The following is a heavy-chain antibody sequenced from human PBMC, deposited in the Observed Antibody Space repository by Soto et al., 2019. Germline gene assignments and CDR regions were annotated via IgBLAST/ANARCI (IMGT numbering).Heavy chain of an antibody. Sequence: SETLSLTSTVSGCSISNSGGYYWTWIRQHPGKGLEWIGYIYYSGNAYYSPSLKSRVTISVDTSENQFSLKLSSVTAADTAVYYCARYDSGALDYWGQGTLVTVS. CDR2: IYYSGNA. CDR1: GCSISNSGGYY. D-gene: IGHD3-10*01. V-gene: IGHV4-31*03. CDR3: ARYDSGALDY. J-gene: IGHJ4*02.